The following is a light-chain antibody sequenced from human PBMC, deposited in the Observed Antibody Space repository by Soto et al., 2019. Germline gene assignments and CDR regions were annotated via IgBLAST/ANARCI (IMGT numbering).Light chain of an antibody. CDR3: AAWDDSLNVYV. Sequence: QPVVTQPPSASGTPGQRVTISCSGTSSNIGSNTVNWYQQFPGTAPKLLIYSTDQRPSGVPDRFSGSKSGTSASLAISGLQSEDEADYYCAAWDDSLNVYVFGTGTKVTVL. J-gene: IGLJ1*01. V-gene: IGLV1-44*01. CDR2: STD. CDR1: SSNIGSNT.